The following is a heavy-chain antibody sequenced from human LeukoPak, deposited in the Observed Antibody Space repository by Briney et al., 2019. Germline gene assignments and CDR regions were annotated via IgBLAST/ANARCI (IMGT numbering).Heavy chain of an antibody. Sequence: GGSLRLSCAASGFTFSSYGMNWVRQAPGKGLEWVSAISGSGGITYYADSVKGRFTISRDNSKNTVYLQMNSLRVEDTAVYHCAGSSGWYLAYWGQGTLVIGSS. CDR3: AGSSGWYLAY. D-gene: IGHD6-19*01. CDR2: ISGSGGIT. CDR1: GFTFSSYG. J-gene: IGHJ4*02. V-gene: IGHV3-23*01.